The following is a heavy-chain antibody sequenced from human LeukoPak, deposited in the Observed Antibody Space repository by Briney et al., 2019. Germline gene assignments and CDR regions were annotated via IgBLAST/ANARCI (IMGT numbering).Heavy chain of an antibody. V-gene: IGHV4-30-2*01. CDR1: GGSISSCGYY. CDR2: IYHSGNT. CDR3: ARGAYSSGWYKKSYFDY. J-gene: IGHJ4*02. Sequence: PSETLSLTCTVSGGSISSCGYYCSWIRQPPGKGLEWIGYIYHSGNTYYNPSLKSRVTISVDRSKNQFSLKLSSVTAADTAVYYCARGAYSSGWYKKSYFDYWGQGTLVTVSS. D-gene: IGHD6-19*01.